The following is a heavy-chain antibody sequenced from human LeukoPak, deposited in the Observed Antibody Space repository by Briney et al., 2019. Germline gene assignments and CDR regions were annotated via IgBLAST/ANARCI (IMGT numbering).Heavy chain of an antibody. V-gene: IGHV3-23*01. Sequence: PGWSLRLSCEGSGFTFSSYAMSWVRQAPGKGLEWVSGISGSGGGTYYADSVKGRFTVSGDKSKNTLYLQMNSLRVEDTAVYYCAKRVGYYFEYWGQGTLVTVSS. CDR2: ISGSGGGT. CDR1: GFTFSSYA. D-gene: IGHD6-13*01. CDR3: AKRVGYYFEY. J-gene: IGHJ4*02.